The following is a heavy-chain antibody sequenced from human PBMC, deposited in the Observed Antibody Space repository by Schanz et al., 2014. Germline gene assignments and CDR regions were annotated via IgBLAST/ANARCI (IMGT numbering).Heavy chain of an antibody. J-gene: IGHJ4*02. CDR1: GFTFSSYA. D-gene: IGHD1-26*01. CDR3: ARGGSGSHYRLDY. CDR2: ISGSGGST. Sequence: EVQLVESGGDLVQPGGSLRLSCAASGFTFSSYAMSWVRQAPGKGLEWVSAISGSGGSTYYADSVKGRFTISRDNSKNTLYRQMNSLRAEDTAVYYCARGGSGSHYRLDYWGQGTLVTVSS. V-gene: IGHV3-23*04.